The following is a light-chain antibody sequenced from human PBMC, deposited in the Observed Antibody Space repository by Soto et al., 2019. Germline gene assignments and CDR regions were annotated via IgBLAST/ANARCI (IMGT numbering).Light chain of an antibody. J-gene: IGKJ2*01. CDR3: QQSFSNFLYT. V-gene: IGKV3-15*01. CDR2: GAS. CDR1: QSVSSN. Sequence: EIVMTQSPATLSVSPGERATLSCRASQSVSSNLAWYQQKPGQAPSLLIYGASTRATGTPARFSGSGSGTEFTLTISSLQSEDFATYYCQQSFSNFLYTFGQGTKLEIK.